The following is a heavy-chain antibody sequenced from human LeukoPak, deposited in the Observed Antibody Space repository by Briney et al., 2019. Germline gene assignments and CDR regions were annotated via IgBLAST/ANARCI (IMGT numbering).Heavy chain of an antibody. CDR2: IKQDGSEK. D-gene: IGHD6-13*01. CDR1: GFTFSSYW. J-gene: IGHJ4*02. V-gene: IGHV3-7*01. Sequence: GGSLRLSCAASGFTFSSYWMSWVRQAPGKGLEWVANIKQDGSEKYYVDSVKGRFTISRDNAKNSLYLQMNSLRDDDTALYYCAKDAAAAGTFDYWGQGTLVTVSS. CDR3: AKDAAAAGTFDY.